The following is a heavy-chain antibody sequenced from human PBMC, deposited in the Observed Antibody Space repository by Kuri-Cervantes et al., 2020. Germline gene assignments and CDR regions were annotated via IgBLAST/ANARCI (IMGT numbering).Heavy chain of an antibody. J-gene: IGHJ5*02. CDR2: INHSGST. CDR1: GFTYSAYW. D-gene: IGHD2-15*01. CDR3: ARAVVAAP. Sequence: ESLKISCAASGFTYSAYWMSWVRQPPGKGLEWIGEINHSGSTNYNPSLKSRVTISVDTSKNQFSLKLSSVTAADTAVYYCARAVVAAPWGQGTLVTVSS. V-gene: IGHV4-34*01.